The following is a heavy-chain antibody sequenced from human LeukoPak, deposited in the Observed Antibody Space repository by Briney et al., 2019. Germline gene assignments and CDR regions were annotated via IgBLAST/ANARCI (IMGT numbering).Heavy chain of an antibody. CDR3: ASIGVSGSPTDY. J-gene: IGHJ4*02. CDR1: GYTFTSYD. D-gene: IGHD1-26*01. V-gene: IGHV1-8*03. Sequence: ASVKVSCKASGYTFTSYDINWVRQATGQGLEWMGWMNPNSGNTGYSQKFQGRVTITRNTSISTAYMELSSLRSEDTAVYYCASIGVSGSPTDYWGQGTLVTVSS. CDR2: MNPNSGNT.